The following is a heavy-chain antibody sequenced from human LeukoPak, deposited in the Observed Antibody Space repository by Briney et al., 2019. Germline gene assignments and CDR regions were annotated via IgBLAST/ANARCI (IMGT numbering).Heavy chain of an antibody. Sequence: ASVKVSCKASGYTFTSYYMHWVRQAPGQGLEWMGIINPSGGSTSYAQKFQGRVTITADKSTSTAYMELSSLRSEDTAVYYCARAIAAAAFDAFDIWGQGTMVTVSS. CDR2: INPSGGST. D-gene: IGHD6-13*01. J-gene: IGHJ3*02. CDR3: ARAIAAAAFDAFDI. CDR1: GYTFTSYY. V-gene: IGHV1-46*01.